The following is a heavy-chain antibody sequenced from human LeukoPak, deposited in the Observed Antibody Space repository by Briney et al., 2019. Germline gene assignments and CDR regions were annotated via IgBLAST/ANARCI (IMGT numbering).Heavy chain of an antibody. Sequence: PSETLSLTCTVSGDSISTYYWSWIRQPPGKGLEWIGYIHYRGQTNCNPSLKSRATISADTSKNQFSLKLTSVTAADTAVYYCAGYYCPGGTCSHFDYWGQGTLVTVSS. CDR1: GDSISTYY. J-gene: IGHJ4*02. CDR3: AGYYCPGGTCSHFDY. CDR2: IHYRGQT. D-gene: IGHD2-8*02. V-gene: IGHV4-59*08.